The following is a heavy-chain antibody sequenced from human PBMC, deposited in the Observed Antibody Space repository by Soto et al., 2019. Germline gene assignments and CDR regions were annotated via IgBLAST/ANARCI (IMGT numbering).Heavy chain of an antibody. CDR3: AAGLVDFRATSGPSLYIFDV. Sequence: QVQLEQSGAEVKKPGASVKVYCKASGYTFSNFDINWVRQAPGQGLEWVGWMDPRNGNTGYAETFQGRITLTRNTATSTTYVEQSSLRSEDTAVYYCAAGLVDFRATSGPSLYIFDVWGQGTTVIVS. CDR1: GYTFSNFD. CDR2: MDPRNGNT. J-gene: IGHJ6*02. D-gene: IGHD3-3*01. V-gene: IGHV1-8*01.